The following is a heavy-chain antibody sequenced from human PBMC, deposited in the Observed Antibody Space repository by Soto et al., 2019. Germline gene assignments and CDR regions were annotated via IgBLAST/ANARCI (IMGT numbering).Heavy chain of an antibody. Sequence: GGSLRLSCAASGFTFSSYWMSWVRQAPGKGLEWVANIKQDGSEKYYVDSVKGRFTISRDNAKNSLYLQMNSLRAEDTAVYYCARDIAPQNDLYYYYYYMDVWGKGTTVTVSS. V-gene: IGHV3-7*01. J-gene: IGHJ6*03. CDR1: GFTFSSYW. CDR2: IKQDGSEK. D-gene: IGHD1-1*01. CDR3: ARDIAPQNDLYYYYYYMDV.